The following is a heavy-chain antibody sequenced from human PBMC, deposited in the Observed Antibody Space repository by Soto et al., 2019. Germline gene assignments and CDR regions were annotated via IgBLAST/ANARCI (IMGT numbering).Heavy chain of an antibody. Sequence: QVQLQESGPGLVKPSETLSLTCTVSGGSISSYYWSWIRQPPGKGLEWIGYIYYSGSTNYNPSLMSRVTISVDTSKDQFSLKLSSVTAADTAVYYGARRYGYSFDYWGQGTLVTVSS. D-gene: IGHD1-1*01. V-gene: IGHV4-59*08. CDR1: GGSISSYY. J-gene: IGHJ4*02. CDR3: ARRYGYSFDY. CDR2: IYYSGST.